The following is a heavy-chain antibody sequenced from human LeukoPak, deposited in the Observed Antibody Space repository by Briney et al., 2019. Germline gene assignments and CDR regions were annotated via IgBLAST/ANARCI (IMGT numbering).Heavy chain of an antibody. J-gene: IGHJ4*02. V-gene: IGHV3-30*04. Sequence: GGSLRLSCAASGFTFSSYAMHWVRQAPGKGLEWVAVISYDGSNKYYADSVKGRFTISRDNSKNTLYLQMNSLRAEDTAVYYCARAEGSGSPFDYWGREPWSPSPQ. CDR1: GFTFSSYA. D-gene: IGHD3-10*01. CDR3: ARAEGSGSPFDY. CDR2: ISYDGSNK.